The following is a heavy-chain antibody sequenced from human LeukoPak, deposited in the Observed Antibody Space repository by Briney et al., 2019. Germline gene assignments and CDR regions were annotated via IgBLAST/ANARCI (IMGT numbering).Heavy chain of an antibody. V-gene: IGHV3-30*04. Sequence: GGSLRLSCAASGFTFSSYAMHWVRQAPGKGLEWVAVISYDGSNKYYADSVKGRFTIFRDNSKNTLYLQMNSLRAEDTAVYYCARDHYDSSGYDAFDIWGQGTMVTVSS. J-gene: IGHJ3*02. CDR2: ISYDGSNK. CDR3: ARDHYDSSGYDAFDI. CDR1: GFTFSSYA. D-gene: IGHD3-22*01.